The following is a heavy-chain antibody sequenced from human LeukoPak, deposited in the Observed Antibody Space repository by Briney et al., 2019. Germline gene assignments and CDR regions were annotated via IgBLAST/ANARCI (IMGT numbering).Heavy chain of an antibody. CDR1: GYTFISYD. J-gene: IGHJ6*03. CDR2: MNPNSGNA. Sequence: ASVKVSCKASGYTFISYDINWVRQVTGQGLEWMGWMNPNSGNAAYAQKFQGRVTITRNTSISTAFMELSSLRSEDTAVYYCARRAVGNSYYYSMDVWGKGATVTVAS. CDR3: ARRAVGNSYYYSMDV. D-gene: IGHD6-19*01. V-gene: IGHV1-8*03.